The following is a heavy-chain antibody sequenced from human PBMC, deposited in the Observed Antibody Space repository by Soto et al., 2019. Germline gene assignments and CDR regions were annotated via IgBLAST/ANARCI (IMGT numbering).Heavy chain of an antibody. CDR1: GGTFSSYA. Sequence: SVKVSCKASGGTFSSYAISWVRQAPGQGLEWMGGIIPIFGTANYAQKFQGRVTITADKPTSTAYMELSSLRSEDTAVYYCARGGYYYDSSGYFDYWGQGTLVTVSS. CDR3: ARGGYYYDSSGYFDY. CDR2: IIPIFGTA. J-gene: IGHJ4*02. D-gene: IGHD3-22*01. V-gene: IGHV1-69*06.